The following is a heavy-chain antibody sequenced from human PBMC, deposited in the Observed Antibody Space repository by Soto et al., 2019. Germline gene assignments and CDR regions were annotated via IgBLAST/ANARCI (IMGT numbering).Heavy chain of an antibody. J-gene: IGHJ4*02. Sequence: QVQLVASGGGVVQPGRSLRLSCAASGFTFSSYGMHWVRQAPGKGLEWVAVIWYDGSNKYYADSVKGRFTISRDNSKNTLYLQMNSLRAEDTAVYYCARDDYGDPVVPGLHYWGQGTLVTVSS. V-gene: IGHV3-33*01. CDR2: IWYDGSNK. CDR3: ARDDYGDPVVPGLHY. CDR1: GFTFSSYG. D-gene: IGHD4-17*01.